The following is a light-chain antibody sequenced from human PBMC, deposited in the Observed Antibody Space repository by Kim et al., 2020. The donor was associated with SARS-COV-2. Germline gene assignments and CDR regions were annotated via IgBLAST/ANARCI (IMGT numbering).Light chain of an antibody. CDR3: QVWDGSSDHPYV. CDR1: NIGGKN. V-gene: IGLV3-21*04. J-gene: IGLJ1*01. Sequence: SYELTQPPSVSVAPGETARITCGGNNIGGKNVHWYQQKPGQAPVLVIYYDSDRPSGIPERFSGSNSGNTATLTISRVEAGDEADYYCQVWDGSSDHPYVFGSGTKVTVL. CDR2: YDS.